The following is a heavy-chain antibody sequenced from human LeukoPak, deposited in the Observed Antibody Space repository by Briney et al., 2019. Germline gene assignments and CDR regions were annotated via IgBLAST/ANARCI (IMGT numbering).Heavy chain of an antibody. D-gene: IGHD2-2*01. V-gene: IGHV1-2*02. CDR3: ARGPYLVPAAMDFDY. CDR2: INPNSGGT. J-gene: IGHJ4*02. CDR1: GYTFTSYY. Sequence: ASAKVSCKASGYTFTSYYMHWVRQAPGQGLEWMGWINPNSGGTNYAQKFQGRVTMTRDTSISTAYMELSRLRSDDTAVYYCARGPYLVPAAMDFDYWGQGTLVTVSS.